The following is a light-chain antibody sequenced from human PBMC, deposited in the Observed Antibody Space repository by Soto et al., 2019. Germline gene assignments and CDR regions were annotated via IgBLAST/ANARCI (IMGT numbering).Light chain of an antibody. CDR2: AAS. J-gene: IGKJ4*01. CDR3: QKYNSAPLT. V-gene: IGKV1-27*01. Sequence: DIPMTQSPSSLSASLGDRVTITCRASQGIGVYLAWFQQKPGNVPRLLIYAASTLQSGVPSRFSGSGSGTDFTLTISSLQPEDVATYYCQKYNSAPLTFGGGTKVEIK. CDR1: QGIGVY.